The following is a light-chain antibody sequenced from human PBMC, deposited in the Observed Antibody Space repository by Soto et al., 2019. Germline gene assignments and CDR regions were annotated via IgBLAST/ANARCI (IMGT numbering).Light chain of an antibody. CDR1: QSVSSY. CDR3: QQYNRLRT. CDR2: EAS. J-gene: IGKJ1*01. Sequence: EIVLTQSPATLSLSPGERATLSCRASQSVSSYLAWYQQKPGQAPRLLIHEASNRATGIPARFSGSGSGTDFTLTISSLQPDDLATYYCQQYNRLRTFGQGTKVDIK. V-gene: IGKV3-11*01.